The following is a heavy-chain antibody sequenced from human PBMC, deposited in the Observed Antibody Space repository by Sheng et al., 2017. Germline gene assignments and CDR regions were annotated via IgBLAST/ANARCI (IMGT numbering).Heavy chain of an antibody. Sequence: QVQLVESGGGVVQPGGSLRLSCAASGFTFSSYGMHWVRQAPGKGLEWVAFIRYDGSNKYYADSVKGRFTISRDNSKNTLYLQMNSLRAEDTAVYYCARGMISSSGWSEGAFDIWGQG. D-gene: IGHD6-19*01. CDR2: IRYDGSNK. J-gene: IGHJ3*02. CDR1: GFTFSSYG. CDR3: ARGMISSSGWSEGAFDI. V-gene: IGHV3-30*02.